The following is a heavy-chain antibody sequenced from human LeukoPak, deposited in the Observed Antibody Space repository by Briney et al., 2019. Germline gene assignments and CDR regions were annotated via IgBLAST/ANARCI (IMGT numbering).Heavy chain of an antibody. V-gene: IGHV3-21*01. CDR2: ISSSSTYI. CDR3: ARDFESWSSSWNFDF. CDR1: GFTFSSYS. J-gene: IGHJ4*02. Sequence: GGSLRLSCAASGFTFSSYSMNWVRQAPGQGIEWVSSISSSSTYIYYADSVKGRFTISRDNAKNSLCLQMNSLRAEDTAVYYCARDFESWSSSWNFDFWGQGTLVTVSS. D-gene: IGHD6-13*01.